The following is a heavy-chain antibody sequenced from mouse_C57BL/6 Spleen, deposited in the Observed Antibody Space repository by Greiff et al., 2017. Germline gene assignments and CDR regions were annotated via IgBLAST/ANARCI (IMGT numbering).Heavy chain of an antibody. Sequence: VQLQQSGAELVRPGASVTLSCKASGYTFTDYEMHWVKQTPVHGLEWIGAIDPETGGTAYNQKFKGKAILTADKSSSTAYMELRSLTSEDSAVYYCTRECTTVDWYFDVWGTGTTVTVSS. V-gene: IGHV1-15*01. D-gene: IGHD1-1*01. J-gene: IGHJ1*03. CDR1: GYTFTDYE. CDR3: TRECTTVDWYFDV. CDR2: IDPETGGT.